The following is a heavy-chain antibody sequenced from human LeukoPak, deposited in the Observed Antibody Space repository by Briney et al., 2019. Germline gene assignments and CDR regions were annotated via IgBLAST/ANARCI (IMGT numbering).Heavy chain of an antibody. CDR1: GFTFSSYW. Sequence: GGSLRLSCAASGFTFSSYWMHWVRQAPGKGLVWVSRINHDGSSTSYADSVKRRFTISRDNAKNTLYLQMNSLRAEDTAVYYCARAEYYYDSRGYVHFDYWGQGTLVTVSS. CDR3: ARAEYYYDSRGYVHFDY. CDR2: INHDGSST. D-gene: IGHD3-22*01. V-gene: IGHV3-74*01. J-gene: IGHJ4*02.